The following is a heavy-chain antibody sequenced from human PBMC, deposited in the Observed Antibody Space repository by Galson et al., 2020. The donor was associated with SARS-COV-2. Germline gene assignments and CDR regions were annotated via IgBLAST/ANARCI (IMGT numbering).Heavy chain of an antibody. J-gene: IGHJ6*02. Sequence: KMSGPTLVKPTQTLTLTCTFSGFSLSTSGVGVGWIRQPPGKALEWLALIYWDDDKRYSPSLKSRLTITKDTSKNQVVLTMTNMDPVDTATYYCAHRVVVPAAAVDYYYYGMDVWGQGTTVTVSS. D-gene: IGHD2-2*01. CDR2: IYWDDDK. CDR1: GFSLSTSGVG. CDR3: AHRVVVPAAAVDYYYYGMDV. V-gene: IGHV2-5*02.